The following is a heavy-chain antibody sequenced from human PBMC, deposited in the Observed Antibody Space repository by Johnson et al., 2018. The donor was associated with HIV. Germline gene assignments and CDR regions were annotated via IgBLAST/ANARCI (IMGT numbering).Heavy chain of an antibody. CDR3: ASEVEYSSLGGI. J-gene: IGHJ3*02. Sequence: VQLVESGGGLVKPGGSLRLSCAASGFTFSDYYMTWIRQAPGKGLEWVSSIGSGGNNIYYADSVKGRFTISRDNAKNSLYLLMNSLRPEDTSIYFCASEVEYSSLGGIWGQGTMVPVSS. CDR2: IGSGGNNI. V-gene: IGHV3-11*04. D-gene: IGHD6-6*01. CDR1: GFTFSDYY.